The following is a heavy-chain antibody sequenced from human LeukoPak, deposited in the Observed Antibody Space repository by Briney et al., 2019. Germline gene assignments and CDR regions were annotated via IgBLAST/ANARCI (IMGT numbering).Heavy chain of an antibody. CDR2: ISSSSSYT. CDR3: ARDLRIAAAGTYYYYGMDV. V-gene: IGHV3-11*06. J-gene: IGHJ6*04. D-gene: IGHD6-13*01. CDR1: GFTFSDYY. Sequence: GGSLRLSCAASGFTFSDYYMSWIRQAPGKGLEWVSYISSSSSYTNYADSVKGRFTISRDNAKNSPYLQMNSLRAEDTAVYYCARDLRIAAAGTYYYYGMDVWGKGTTVTVSS.